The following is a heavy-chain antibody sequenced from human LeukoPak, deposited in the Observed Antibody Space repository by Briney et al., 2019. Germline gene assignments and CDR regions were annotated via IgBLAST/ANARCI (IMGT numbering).Heavy chain of an antibody. CDR1: GFTFSSYA. CDR2: ISGSGGST. Sequence: GGSLRLSCAASGFTFSSYAMSWVRQAPGKGLEWVSAISGSGGSTYYADSVKGRFTISRDNSKNTLYLQMNSLRAEDTAVYYCAKDNGGPSSSWYIHDAFDIWGQGTMVTVSS. D-gene: IGHD6-13*01. CDR3: AKDNGGPSSSWYIHDAFDI. J-gene: IGHJ3*02. V-gene: IGHV3-23*01.